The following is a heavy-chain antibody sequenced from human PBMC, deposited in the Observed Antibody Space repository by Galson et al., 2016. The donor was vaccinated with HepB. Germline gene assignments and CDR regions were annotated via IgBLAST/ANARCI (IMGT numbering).Heavy chain of an antibody. J-gene: IGHJ1*01. CDR3: ASAPASGRLYKCFQH. D-gene: IGHD3-16*01. Sequence: ATLSLTCVVHGGTFSNYFWTWIRQTPGKGLEWIGDITHSGVTNYNPYLKSRVTISKDTSKNQFSLNLTSLTAADAAIYYCASAPASGRLYKCFQHWGQGTLVTISS. CDR1: GGTFSNYF. CDR2: ITHSGVT. V-gene: IGHV4-34*01.